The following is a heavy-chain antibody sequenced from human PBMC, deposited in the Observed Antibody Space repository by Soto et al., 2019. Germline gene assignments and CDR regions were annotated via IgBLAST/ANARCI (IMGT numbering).Heavy chain of an antibody. CDR1: GGSISSYY. J-gene: IGHJ5*02. CDR2: IYYSGST. D-gene: IGHD5-12*01. V-gene: IGHV4-59*01. CDR3: AREDVATYNWFDP. Sequence: SETLSLTCTVSGGSISSYYWGWIRQPPGKGLEWIGYIYYSGSTNYNPSLKSRVTISVDTSKNQFSLKLSSVTAADTAVYYCAREDVATYNWFDPWGQGTLVTVSS.